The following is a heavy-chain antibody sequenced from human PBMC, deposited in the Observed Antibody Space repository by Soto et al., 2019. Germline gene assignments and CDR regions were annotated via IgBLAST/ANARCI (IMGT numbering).Heavy chain of an antibody. D-gene: IGHD6-19*01. V-gene: IGHV4-34*01. CDR1: GGSFSGYC. Sequence: PSETLSLTCAMSGGSFSGYCWSWIRQPPGKGLEWIGEINHSGSTNYNPSLKSRVTISVDTSKNQFSLKLISVTAADTAVYFCARGYGSGWEFLDYWGQGTLLTVSS. CDR2: INHSGST. CDR3: ARGYGSGWEFLDY. J-gene: IGHJ4*02.